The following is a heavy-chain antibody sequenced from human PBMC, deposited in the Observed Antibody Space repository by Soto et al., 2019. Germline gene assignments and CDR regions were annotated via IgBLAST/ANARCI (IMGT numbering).Heavy chain of an antibody. CDR2: INPSGGST. D-gene: IGHD2-2*01. V-gene: IGHV1-46*03. J-gene: IGHJ3*02. CDR1: GYTFTSYY. Sequence: GASVKVSCKASGYTFTSYYMHWVRQAPGQGLEWMGIINPSGGSTSYAQKFQGRVTMTRDTSTSTVYMELSSLRSEDTAVYYCARGRGDIVVVPAANDAFDIWGQGTMVTVSS. CDR3: ARGRGDIVVVPAANDAFDI.